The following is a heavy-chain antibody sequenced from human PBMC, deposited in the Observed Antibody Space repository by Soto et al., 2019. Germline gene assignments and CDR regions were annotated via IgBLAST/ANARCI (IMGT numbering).Heavy chain of an antibody. CDR1: GGSISSSNW. V-gene: IGHV4-4*02. J-gene: IGHJ3*02. CDR2: IYHSGST. D-gene: IGHD3-10*01. Sequence: ETLSLTCAVSGGSISSSNWWSWVRQPPGKGLEWIGEIYHSGSTNYNPSLKSRVTISVDKSKNQFSLKLSSVTAADTAVYYCARRDYYGSGSYYNDAFDIWGQGTMVT. CDR3: ARRDYYGSGSYYNDAFDI.